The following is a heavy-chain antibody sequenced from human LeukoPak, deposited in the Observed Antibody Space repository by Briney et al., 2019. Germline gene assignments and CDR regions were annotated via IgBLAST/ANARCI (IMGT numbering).Heavy chain of an antibody. CDR2: ITHGGST. V-gene: IGHV4-34*01. CDR3: ARRTMVRGLMSPRFDF. J-gene: IGHJ4*02. D-gene: IGHD3-10*01. CDR1: GGSFSGYY. Sequence: SSETLSLTCAVYGGSFSGYYWSWIRQPPGKGLEWVGEITHGGSTNNNPSLKSRVTMSVDTSKNQFSLNLSSVTAADTAVYYCARRTMVRGLMSPRFDFWGQGTLVTVSS.